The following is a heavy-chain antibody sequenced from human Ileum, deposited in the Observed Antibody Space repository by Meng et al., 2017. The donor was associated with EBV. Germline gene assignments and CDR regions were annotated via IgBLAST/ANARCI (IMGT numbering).Heavy chain of an antibody. CDR3: ARGSTAMGNWFDP. Sequence: QVRLVGAWGGFVKPGGSLRLSCAASGFTFSDYYMSRIRQAPGKGLEWVSYISSSGSTIYYADSVKGRFTISRDNAKNSLYLQMNSLRAEDTAVYYCARGSTAMGNWFDPWGQGTLVTVSS. D-gene: IGHD5-18*01. CDR2: ISSSGSTI. J-gene: IGHJ5*02. CDR1: GFTFSDYY. V-gene: IGHV3-11*01.